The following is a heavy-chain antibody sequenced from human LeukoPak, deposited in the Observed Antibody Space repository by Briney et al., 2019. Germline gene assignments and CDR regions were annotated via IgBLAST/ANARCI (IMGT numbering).Heavy chain of an antibody. CDR3: ARAVPDDSRTTFDY. J-gene: IGHJ4*02. CDR1: GGSICCYF. Sequence: KPSETLFLTPAVSGGSICCYFWSWLRQSPGKGLGWIGDMHYTGSTKNNASLKSRVTMSVDTSKNQFSLKLSSVTAADTAVYYCARAVPDDSRTTFDYWGQGTLVTVSS. V-gene: IGHV4-59*01. CDR2: MHYTGST. D-gene: IGHD3-9*01.